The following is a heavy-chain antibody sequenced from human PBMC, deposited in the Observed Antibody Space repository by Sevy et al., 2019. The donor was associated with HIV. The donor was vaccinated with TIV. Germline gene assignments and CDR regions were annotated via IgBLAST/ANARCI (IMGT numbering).Heavy chain of an antibody. D-gene: IGHD2-2*01. CDR1: GGTFSKYA. V-gene: IGHV1-69*13. J-gene: IGHJ6*02. CDR3: ARDRGFSSTSEYGMDV. CDR2: IIPIFGTA. Sequence: SMKVSCKASGGTFSKYAITWVRQAPGQGLEWMGGIIPIFGTANYAQKFQGRVTITADESTSTAYMELSSLRSEDTAVYYCARDRGFSSTSEYGMDVWGQGTTVTVSS.